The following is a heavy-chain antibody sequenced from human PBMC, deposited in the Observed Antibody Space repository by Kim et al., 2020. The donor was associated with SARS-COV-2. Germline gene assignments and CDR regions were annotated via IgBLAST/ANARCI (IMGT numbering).Heavy chain of an antibody. Sequence: QKFTGWVTMTRDTSISTAYMEMSRLRADDTAVYYCARSHSSLWFGELFDYWGQGTLVTVSS. V-gene: IGHV1-2*04. CDR3: ARSHSSLWFGELFDY. D-gene: IGHD3-10*01. J-gene: IGHJ4*02.